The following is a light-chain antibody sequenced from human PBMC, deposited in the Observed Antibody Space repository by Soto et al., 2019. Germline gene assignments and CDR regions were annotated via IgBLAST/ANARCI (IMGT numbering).Light chain of an antibody. J-gene: IGLJ2*01. CDR3: QVWDSTGDHHVV. CDR2: DDS. V-gene: IGLV3-21*02. Sequence: SYELTQPPSVSVAPGQTARFTCGGNDIGSKGVHWYQQRPGQAPVLVVYDDSDRPSGIPERFSGSNSGNTATLTISRVEAGDEADYYCQVWDSTGDHHVVFGGGTKVTVL. CDR1: DIGSKG.